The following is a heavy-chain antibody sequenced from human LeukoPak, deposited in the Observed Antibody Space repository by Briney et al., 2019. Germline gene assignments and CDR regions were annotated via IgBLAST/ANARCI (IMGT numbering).Heavy chain of an antibody. Sequence: PGGSLRLSCAASGFTFSSYGMHWVRQAPGKGLEWVAVISYDGSNKYYADSVKGRFTISRDNSKNTLYLQMNSLRAEYTAVYYCAKGSTRTPYFDYWGQGTLVTVSS. CDR2: ISYDGSNK. CDR1: GFTFSSYG. J-gene: IGHJ4*02. D-gene: IGHD2-2*01. V-gene: IGHV3-30*18. CDR3: AKGSTRTPYFDY.